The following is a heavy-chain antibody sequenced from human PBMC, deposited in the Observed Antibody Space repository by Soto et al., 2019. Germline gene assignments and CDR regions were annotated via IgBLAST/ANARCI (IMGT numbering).Heavy chain of an antibody. V-gene: IGHV4-30-4*01. CDR2: IYYSGST. D-gene: IGHD1-26*01. CDR3: ARDDGSQVGATSWDY. CDR1: GGSISSGDYY. J-gene: IGHJ4*02. Sequence: PSETLSLTCTVSGGSISSGDYYWSWIRQPPGKGLEWIGYIYYSGSTYYNPSLKSRVTISVDTSKNQFSLKLSSVTAAGTAVYYCARDDGSQVGATSWDYWGQGTLVTVSS.